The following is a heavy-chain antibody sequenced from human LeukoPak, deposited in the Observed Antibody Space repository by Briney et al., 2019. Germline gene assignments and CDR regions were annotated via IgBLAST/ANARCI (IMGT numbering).Heavy chain of an antibody. J-gene: IGHJ4*02. CDR3: AKAMNYYGSGSSGDY. CDR1: GFTFSSYA. D-gene: IGHD3-10*01. V-gene: IGHV3-23*01. CDR2: ISGSGGST. Sequence: AGGSLRLSCAASGFTFSSYAMSWVRQAPGKGLEWVSAISGSGGSTYYADSVKGRFTISRDNSKSTLYLQMNSLRAEDTAIYYCAKAMNYYGSGSSGDYWGQGTLVTVSS.